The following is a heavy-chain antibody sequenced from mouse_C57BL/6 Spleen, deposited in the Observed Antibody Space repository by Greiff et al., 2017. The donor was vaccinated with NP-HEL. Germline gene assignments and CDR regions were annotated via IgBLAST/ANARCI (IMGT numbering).Heavy chain of an antibody. J-gene: IGHJ2*01. CDR2: IDPSDGYT. V-gene: IGHV1-59*01. Sequence: QVQLQQPGAELVRPGTSVKLSCKASGYTFTSYWMHCVKQRPGQGLEWIGVIDPSDGYTNYNEKFKGKATLTVDTSSSTAYMQLSSLTSEDSAVYYCARSYDYDGLYYFDDWGQGTTLTVSA. CDR1: GYTFTSYW. CDR3: ARSYDYDGLYYFDD. D-gene: IGHD2-4*01.